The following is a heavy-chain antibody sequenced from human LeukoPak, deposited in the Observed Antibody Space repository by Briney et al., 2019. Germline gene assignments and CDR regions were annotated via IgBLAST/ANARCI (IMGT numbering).Heavy chain of an antibody. Sequence: GASVKVSCKASGYSFTSYDLNWVRQATGQGLEWMGWINPNSGNTGYAQKFQGRVTMTTDTSTSTAYMELRSLRSDDTAVYYCARAVGGNSNNWFDPWGQGTLVTVSS. V-gene: IGHV1-8*01. D-gene: IGHD4-23*01. CDR3: ARAVGGNSNNWFDP. J-gene: IGHJ5*02. CDR2: INPNSGNT. CDR1: GYSFTSYD.